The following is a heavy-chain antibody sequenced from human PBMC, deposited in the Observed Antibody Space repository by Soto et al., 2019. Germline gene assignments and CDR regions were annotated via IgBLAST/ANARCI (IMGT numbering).Heavy chain of an antibody. CDR2: INTDGGIT. CDR3: TREAGYCSRTSCYRRAFDS. V-gene: IGHV3-74*01. Sequence: GGSLSLSCAASGFTFSSHWLHWVRRAPGKGLVWVSHINTDGGITGYADSVKGRFTISRDNAKNTLYLQMNGLRVEDTSVYYCTREAGYCSRTSCYRRAFDSWGQGTMVTVSS. D-gene: IGHD2-2*01. CDR1: GFTFSSHW. J-gene: IGHJ3*02.